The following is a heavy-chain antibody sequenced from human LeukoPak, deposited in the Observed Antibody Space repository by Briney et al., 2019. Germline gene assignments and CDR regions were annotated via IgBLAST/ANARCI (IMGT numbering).Heavy chain of an antibody. CDR2: INHNGNVN. CDR1: GFTFSSYW. V-gene: IGHV3-7*03. Sequence: GGPLRLSCAASGFTFSSYWMNWPGQAQGRGLEWVASINHNGNVNYYVDSVKGRFTISRDNAKNSLYLQMSNLRAEDTAVYFCARGGGLDVWGQGATVTVSS. D-gene: IGHD3-16*01. J-gene: IGHJ6*02. CDR3: ARGGGLDV.